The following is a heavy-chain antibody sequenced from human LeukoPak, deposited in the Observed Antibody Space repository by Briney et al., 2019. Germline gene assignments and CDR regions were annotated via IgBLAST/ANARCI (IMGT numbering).Heavy chain of an antibody. CDR3: ARDLAAAGIDAFDI. V-gene: IGHV4-34*01. CDR1: GGSFSGYY. CDR2: INHSGST. Sequence: SETLSLTCAVYGGSFSGYYWSWIRQPPGKGLEWIGEINHSGSTNYNPSLKSRVTISVDTSKNQFSLKLSSVTAADTAVYYCARDLAAAGIDAFDIWGQGTMVTVSS. D-gene: IGHD6-13*01. J-gene: IGHJ3*02.